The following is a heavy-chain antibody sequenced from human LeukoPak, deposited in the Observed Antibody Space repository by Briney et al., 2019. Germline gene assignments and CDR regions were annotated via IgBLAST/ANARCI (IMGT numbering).Heavy chain of an antibody. J-gene: IGHJ3*02. CDR1: GGTFSSYA. CDR2: IIPILGTA. Sequence: SVKVSCKASGGTFSSYAISWVRQAPGQGLEWMGGIIPILGTANYAQKFQGRVTITADESTSTAYMELSSLRSEDTAVYYCARDGYCSSTSCNDAFDIWGQGTMVTVSS. D-gene: IGHD2-2*03. CDR3: ARDGYCSSTSCNDAFDI. V-gene: IGHV1-69*13.